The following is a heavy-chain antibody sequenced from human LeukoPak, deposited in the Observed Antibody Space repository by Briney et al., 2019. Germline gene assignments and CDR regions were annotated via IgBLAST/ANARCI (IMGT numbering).Heavy chain of an antibody. CDR3: ARIHSLYYYDSSGYGAFDI. Sequence: GGSLRLSCAASGFTFSNYGMHWVRQAPGKGLEWVAVIWNDGSNKYYADSVKGRFTISRDNSKNTLYLQMNSLRAEDTAVYYCARIHSLYYYDSSGYGAFDIWGPGTVVTVSS. D-gene: IGHD3-22*01. CDR1: GFTFSNYG. J-gene: IGHJ3*02. V-gene: IGHV3-33*08. CDR2: IWNDGSNK.